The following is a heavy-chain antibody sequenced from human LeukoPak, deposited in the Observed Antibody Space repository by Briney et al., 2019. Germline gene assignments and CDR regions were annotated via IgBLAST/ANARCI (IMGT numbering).Heavy chain of an antibody. D-gene: IGHD5-18*01. V-gene: IGHV3-7*01. J-gene: IGHJ4*02. CDR2: IKQDGSEK. Sequence: PGGSLRLSCAASGFTFSSYWMSWVRQAPGKGLEWVANIKQDGSEKYYVDSVKGRFTISRDNAKNSLYLQMNSLRAEDTAVYYCAGDFVDTAMASAHDYWGQGTLVTVSS. CDR3: AGDFVDTAMASAHDY. CDR1: GFTFSSYW.